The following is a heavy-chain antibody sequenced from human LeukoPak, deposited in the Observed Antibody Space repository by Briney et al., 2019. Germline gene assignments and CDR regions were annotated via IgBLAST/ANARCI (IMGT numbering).Heavy chain of an antibody. CDR2: INQGGSDK. V-gene: IGHV3-7*01. CDR1: GFTFSSYS. CDR3: TRDRSRAEDD. J-gene: IGHJ4*02. Sequence: GGSLRLSCAASGFTFSSYSMNWVRQAPGKGLEWVANINQGGSDKYYVDSVKGRFTISRDNANNLLYLQMDSLRGEDTAVYYCTRDRSRAEDDWGQGTLVTVSS. D-gene: IGHD1-14*01.